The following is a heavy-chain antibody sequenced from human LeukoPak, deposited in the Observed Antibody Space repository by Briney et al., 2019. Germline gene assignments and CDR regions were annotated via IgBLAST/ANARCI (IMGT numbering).Heavy chain of an antibody. D-gene: IGHD3-10*01. CDR2: VYATGNT. Sequence: SETLSLTCSVSGTSINRGTHYWSWVRQAAGKGLEWIGRVYATGNTNYNPSLKSRVTMSVDTSKNQFSLKLSSVTAADTAVYYCARGQYYYGSGNEFDYWGQGTLVTVSS. V-gene: IGHV4-4*07. J-gene: IGHJ4*02. CDR1: GTSINRGTHY. CDR3: ARGQYYYGSGNEFDY.